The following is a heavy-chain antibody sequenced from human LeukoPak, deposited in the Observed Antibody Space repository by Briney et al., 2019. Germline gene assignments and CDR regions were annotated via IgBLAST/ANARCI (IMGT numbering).Heavy chain of an antibody. CDR3: ARQTGSGLFILP. CDR2: ISHSGST. V-gene: IGHV4-38-2*02. CDR1: GYSISSGYY. J-gene: IGHJ4*02. Sequence: SETLSLTCTVSGYSISSGYYWGWIRQPPGKGLEWIGSISHSGSTYYNPSLKSRATVSVDTSKSQFSLKLSSVTAADTAVYYCARQTGSGLFILPGGQGTLVTVSS. D-gene: IGHD3/OR15-3a*01.